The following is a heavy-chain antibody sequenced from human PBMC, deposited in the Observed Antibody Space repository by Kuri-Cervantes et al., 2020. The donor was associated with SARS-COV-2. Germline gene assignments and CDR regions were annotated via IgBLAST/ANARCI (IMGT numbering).Heavy chain of an antibody. V-gene: IGHV3-23*01. CDR1: GFTFNTCT. J-gene: IGHJ6*03. Sequence: GESLKISCVASGFTFNTCTMNWVRQAPGKGLEWVSSISQTGVAIHYADSVKGRFTISRDNSQNTLYLQMNSLRAEDTAVYYCATERVDDYSRFYYYYYMEVWGKGTTVTVSS. CDR2: ISQTGVAI. D-gene: IGHD4-11*01. CDR3: ATERVDDYSRFYYYYYMEV.